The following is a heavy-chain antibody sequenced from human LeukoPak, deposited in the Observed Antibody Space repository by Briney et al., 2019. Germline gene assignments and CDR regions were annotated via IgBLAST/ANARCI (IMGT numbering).Heavy chain of an antibody. V-gene: IGHV4-59*08. Sequence: VKPSETLSLTCTVSGCSISSYYWSWIRQPPGKGLEWIGYIYHSGSTYYNPSLKSRVTISVDTSKNQFSLKLSSVTAADTAVYYCARRPDSSRVYYYYMDVWGKGTTVTVSS. CDR1: GCSISSYY. J-gene: IGHJ6*03. D-gene: IGHD6-13*01. CDR2: IYHSGST. CDR3: ARRPDSSRVYYYYMDV.